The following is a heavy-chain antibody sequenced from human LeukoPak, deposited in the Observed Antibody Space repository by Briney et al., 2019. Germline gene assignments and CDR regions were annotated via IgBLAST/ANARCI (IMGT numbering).Heavy chain of an antibody. Sequence: GGSLRLSCSASGFTFSSYAMHWVRQAPGKGLEYVSAISSNGGSTYYADSVKGRFTISRDNSKNTLYLQMSSLRAEDTAVYYCARDRHSSSWSPLDYWGQGTLVTVSS. J-gene: IGHJ4*02. CDR3: ARDRHSSSWSPLDY. V-gene: IGHV3-64D*06. CDR1: GFTFSSYA. D-gene: IGHD6-13*01. CDR2: ISSNGGST.